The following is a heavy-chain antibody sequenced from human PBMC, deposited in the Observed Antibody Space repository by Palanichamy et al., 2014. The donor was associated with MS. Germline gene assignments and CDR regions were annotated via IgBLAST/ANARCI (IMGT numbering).Heavy chain of an antibody. CDR1: GGSISSYY. V-gene: IGHV4-59*01. J-gene: IGHJ6*03. CDR2: IYYSGST. D-gene: IGHD1-26*01. CDR3: ARRGRGRSGSYYDPYYYYYMDV. Sequence: QVQLQESGPGLVKPSETLSLTCTVSGGSISSYYWSWIRQPPGKGLEWIGYIYYSGSTNYNPSLKSRVTISVDSSKNQFSLKLSSVTAADTAVYYCARRGRGRSGSYYDPYYYYYMDVWGKGTTVTVSS.